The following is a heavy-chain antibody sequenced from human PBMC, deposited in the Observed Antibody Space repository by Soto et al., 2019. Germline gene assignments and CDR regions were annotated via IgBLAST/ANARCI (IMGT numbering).Heavy chain of an antibody. J-gene: IGHJ4*02. CDR2: IIPIFGTA. V-gene: IGHV1-69*13. Sequence: SVKVSCKASGGTFSSYAISWVRQAPGQGLEWMGGIIPIFGTANYAQKFQGRVTITADESTSTAYMELISLRSEDTAVYFCALLASRGYQYRFDYWGQGTLVTVSS. CDR3: ALLASRGYQYRFDY. D-gene: IGHD3-22*01. CDR1: GGTFSSYA.